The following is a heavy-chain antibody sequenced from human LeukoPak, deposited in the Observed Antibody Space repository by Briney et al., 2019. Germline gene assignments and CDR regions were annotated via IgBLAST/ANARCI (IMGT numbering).Heavy chain of an antibody. D-gene: IGHD6-6*01. J-gene: IGHJ4*02. CDR3: VRAEYSSSSPDG. CDR2: IYYSGST. CDR1: GGSISSYY. Sequence: SETLSLTCTVSGGSISSYYWSWIRQPPGKGLEWIGYIYYSGSTNYNPSLKSRVTISVDMSKNQFSLKLSSVTATDTAVYYCVRAEYSSSSPDGWGQGTLVTVSS. V-gene: IGHV4-59*01.